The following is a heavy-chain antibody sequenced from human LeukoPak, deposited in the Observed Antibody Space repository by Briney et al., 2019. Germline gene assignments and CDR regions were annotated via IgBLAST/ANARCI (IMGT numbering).Heavy chain of an antibody. CDR2: ISGTGGAT. J-gene: IGHJ4*02. Sequence: GGSLRLSCAASGFTFSTYAMSWVRQAPGTGLEWVSAISGTGGATYYADSVKGRFTISRDNSKKTLYLQMDSLRAEDTAVYYCAKGRPPYSGYWYFDYWGQGTLVTVSS. CDR3: AKGRPPYSGYWYFDY. D-gene: IGHD5-12*01. V-gene: IGHV3-23*01. CDR1: GFTFSTYA.